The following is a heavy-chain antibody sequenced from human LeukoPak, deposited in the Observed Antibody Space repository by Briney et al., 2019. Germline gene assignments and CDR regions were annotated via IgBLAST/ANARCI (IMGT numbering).Heavy chain of an antibody. CDR2: IYYSGST. Sequence: SETLSLTCTVSGGSISSGDYYWSWIRQPPGKGLEWIGYIYYSGSTYYNPSLKSRVTISVDTSKNQFSLKLSSVTAADTAVYYCARGGGGYCSSTSCYGDYWGQGTLVTVSS. J-gene: IGHJ4*02. V-gene: IGHV4-30-4*08. CDR3: ARGGGGYCSSTSCYGDY. CDR1: GGSISSGDYY. D-gene: IGHD2-2*01.